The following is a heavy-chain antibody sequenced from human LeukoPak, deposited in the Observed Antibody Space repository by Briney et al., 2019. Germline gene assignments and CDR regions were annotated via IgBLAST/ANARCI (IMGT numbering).Heavy chain of an antibody. CDR2: IYYSGNT. CDR1: GGSISGYY. CDR3: ARVRYCSTNRCYDREFDN. V-gene: IGHV4-59*01. D-gene: IGHD2-2*01. Sequence: PSETLSLACTVSGGSISGYYWSWIRQPPGKGLEWIGYIYYSGNTNYNPSLKSRVTISVDTSKNQFSLKLNSVTAADTAVYYCARVRYCSTNRCYDREFDNWGQGTLVTVSS. J-gene: IGHJ4*02.